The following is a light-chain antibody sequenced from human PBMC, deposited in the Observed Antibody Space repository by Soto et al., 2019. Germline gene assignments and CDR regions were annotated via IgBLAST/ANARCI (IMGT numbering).Light chain of an antibody. CDR1: QSVSSY. J-gene: IGKJ2*01. CDR3: QQRSSGGT. V-gene: IGKV3-11*01. CDR2: GAS. Sequence: EILLTQSPATLSLSPGERATLSCRASQSVSSYLAWYKQKPGQAPRLLIYGASNRATGIPARFSGSGSGTGFTLAISSLAPEDFAVYYCQQRSSGGTFGQGTKLEIK.